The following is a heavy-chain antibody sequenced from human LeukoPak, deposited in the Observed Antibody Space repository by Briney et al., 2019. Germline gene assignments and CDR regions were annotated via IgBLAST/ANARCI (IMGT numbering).Heavy chain of an antibody. J-gene: IGHJ6*02. CDR3: ARGPRRITIFGVANYYYYGMDV. V-gene: IGHV4-34*01. CDR2: INHSGST. D-gene: IGHD3-3*01. CDR1: GGSFSGYY. Sequence: SETLSLTCAVYGGSFSGYYWSWIRQPPGKGLEWIGEINHSGSTNYNPSPKSRVTISVDTSKNQFSLKLSSVTAADTAVYYCARGPRRITIFGVANYYYYGMDVWGQGTTVTVSS.